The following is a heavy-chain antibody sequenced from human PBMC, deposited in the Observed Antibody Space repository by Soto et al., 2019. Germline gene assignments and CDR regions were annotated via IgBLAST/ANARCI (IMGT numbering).Heavy chain of an antibody. CDR1: GFTFSNAW. CDR3: TTESLIPAAMALNY. V-gene: IGHV3-15*07. J-gene: IGHJ4*02. CDR2: IKSKTDGGTT. D-gene: IGHD2-2*01. Sequence: PGGSLRLSCAASGFTFSNAWMNWVRQAPGKGLEWVGRIKSKTDGGTTDYAAPVKDRFTISRDDSKNTLYLQMNSLKTEDTAVYYCTTESLIPAAMALNYWGQGTLVTVSS.